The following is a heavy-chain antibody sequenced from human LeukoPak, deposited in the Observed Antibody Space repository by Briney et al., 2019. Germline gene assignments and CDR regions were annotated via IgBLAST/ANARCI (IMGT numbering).Heavy chain of an antibody. CDR3: AKGSCSSTSCYLRDY. V-gene: IGHV3-23*01. J-gene: IGHJ4*02. CDR2: ISGSGGST. Sequence: GGSLRLSCAASGFTFSSYAMSWVRQAPGKGLEWVSTISGSGGSTYYADSVKGRFTISRDNSKNTLYLQMNSLRAEDTAVYYCAKGSCSSTSCYLRDYWGQGTLVTV. D-gene: IGHD2-2*01. CDR1: GFTFSSYA.